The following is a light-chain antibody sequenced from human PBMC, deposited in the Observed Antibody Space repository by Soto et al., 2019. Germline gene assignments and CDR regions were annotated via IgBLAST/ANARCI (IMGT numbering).Light chain of an antibody. J-gene: IGKJ5*01. CDR3: QHYNSYPIT. CDR2: KAS. CDR1: QDINTW. Sequence: DIQMTQSPSSVSASVGDRVTITCRASQDINTWLAWYQQKPGLPPKLLIYKASSLQGGVPSRFSGSRSGTDFTLTISSLQPDDFATYYCQHYNSYPITFGQGTRLEIK. V-gene: IGKV1D-16*01.